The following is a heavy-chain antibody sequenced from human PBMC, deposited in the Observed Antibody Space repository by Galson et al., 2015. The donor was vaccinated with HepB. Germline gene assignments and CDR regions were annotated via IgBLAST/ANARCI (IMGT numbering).Heavy chain of an antibody. J-gene: IGHJ3*02. CDR3: ARDPTFGLIVDDAFDI. Sequence: SVKVSCKASGYTFTSYGISWVRQAPGQGLEWMGWISAYNGNTNYAQKLQGRVTMTTDTSTSTAYMELRSLRSDDTAVYYCARDPTFGLIVDDAFDIWGQGTMVTVSS. V-gene: IGHV1-18*04. D-gene: IGHD3-22*01. CDR1: GYTFTSYG. CDR2: ISAYNGNT.